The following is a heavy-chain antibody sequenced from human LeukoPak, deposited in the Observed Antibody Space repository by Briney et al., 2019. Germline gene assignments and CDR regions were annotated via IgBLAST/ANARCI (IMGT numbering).Heavy chain of an antibody. J-gene: IGHJ4*02. CDR2: IYYSGST. D-gene: IGHD6-13*01. CDR1: GGSISSSSYY. V-gene: IGHV4-39*01. CDR3: ARHATSIAAAGRFDY. Sequence: SETLSLTCTVSGGSISSSSYYWGWIRQPPGKGLEWIGGIYYSGSTYYNPSLKSRVTISVDTSKNQFSLKLSSVTAADTAVYYCARHATSIAAAGRFDYWGQGTLVTVSS.